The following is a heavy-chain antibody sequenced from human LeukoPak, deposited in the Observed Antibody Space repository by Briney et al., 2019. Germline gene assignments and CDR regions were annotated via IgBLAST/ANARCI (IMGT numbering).Heavy chain of an antibody. Sequence: ETLSLPSTVSGGSTRSSSYYWGWIRQPPGKGLEWTGSIYYSGSTYYNPSLKNRVTISVDTSKNRFSLRLSPVTAADTAVYYCARSGEPAAGGDFDYWGEGTLATVSA. CDR2: IYYSGST. CDR3: ARSGEPAAGGDFDY. D-gene: IGHD2-2*01. V-gene: IGHV4-39*01. CDR1: GGSTRSSSYY. J-gene: IGHJ4*02.